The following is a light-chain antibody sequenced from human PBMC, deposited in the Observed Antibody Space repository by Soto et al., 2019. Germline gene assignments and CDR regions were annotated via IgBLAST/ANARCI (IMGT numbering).Light chain of an antibody. CDR1: QEISNR. V-gene: IGKV3-15*01. CDR2: GAS. J-gene: IGKJ4*01. Sequence: MTQSPSSLSTSVGDRVTLSCRASQEISNRLAWYQQKPGQAPRLLIYGASTWASGIPARFSGSGSGTEFTLTISNLQSEDSAVYYCQQYNNWPLTFGGGTKVDIK. CDR3: QQYNNWPLT.